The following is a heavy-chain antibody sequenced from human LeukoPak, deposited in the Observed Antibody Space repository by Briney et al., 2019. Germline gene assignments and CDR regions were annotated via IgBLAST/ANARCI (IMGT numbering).Heavy chain of an antibody. CDR3: ARVRGSDFWSGYSPGAYGMDV. CDR2: ISAYNGNT. J-gene: IGHJ6*02. V-gene: IGHV1-18*04. CDR1: GYTFTGYY. Sequence: ASVKVSCKASGYTFTGYYMHWVRQAPGQGLEWMRWISAYNGNTNYAQKLQGRVTMTTDTSTSTAYMELRSLRSDDTAVYYCARVRGSDFWSGYSPGAYGMDVWGQGTTVTVSS. D-gene: IGHD3-3*01.